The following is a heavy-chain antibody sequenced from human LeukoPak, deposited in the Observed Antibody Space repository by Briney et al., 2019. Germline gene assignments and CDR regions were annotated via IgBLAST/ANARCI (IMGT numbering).Heavy chain of an antibody. V-gene: IGHV1-18*01. D-gene: IGHD5-24*01. CDR2: ISAYNGNT. CDR3: ARDLGEFGVEMATIWYFDY. CDR1: GYTFTSYG. Sequence: ASVKVSCKASGYTFTSYGISWVRQAPGQGLEWMGWISAYNGNTNYAQKLQGRVTMTTDTSTSTAYMELRSLRSDDTAVYYCARDLGEFGVEMATIWYFDYWGQGTLVTVSS. J-gene: IGHJ4*02.